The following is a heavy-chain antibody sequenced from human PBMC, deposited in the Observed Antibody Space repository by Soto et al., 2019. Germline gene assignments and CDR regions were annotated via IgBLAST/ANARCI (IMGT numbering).Heavy chain of an antibody. J-gene: IGHJ5*02. D-gene: IGHD3-3*01. CDR1: GFSLSTSGVG. CDR2: IYWDDDK. CDR3: AHNSYDFWSGYYTYNWFDP. Sequence: SGPTLVNPTQTPTLTCTFSGFSLSTSGVGVGWIRQPPGKALEWLALIYWDDDKRYSPSLKSRLTITKDTSKNQVVLTMTNMDPVDTATYYCAHNSYDFWSGYYTYNWFDPWGQGTLVTVSS. V-gene: IGHV2-5*02.